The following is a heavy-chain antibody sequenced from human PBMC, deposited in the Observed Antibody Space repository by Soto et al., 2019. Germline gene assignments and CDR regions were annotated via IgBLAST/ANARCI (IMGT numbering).Heavy chain of an antibody. CDR2: ISPYNGDT. CDR1: GYTFTSYG. J-gene: IGHJ5*02. Sequence: QVQLVQSGTEVKKPGASVKVSCKTSGYTFTSYGISWVRQAPGQGLEWMGLISPYNGDTIYARKFQGRVIVTADTATSTVYMELRSLRSDDTAVYYCVRDASSGYRGWWDPCGQGTLVTVSS. CDR3: VRDASSGYRGWWDP. D-gene: IGHD5-18*01. V-gene: IGHV1-18*01.